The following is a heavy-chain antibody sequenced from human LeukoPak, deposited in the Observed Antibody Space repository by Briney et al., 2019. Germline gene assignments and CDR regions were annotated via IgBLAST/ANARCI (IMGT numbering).Heavy chain of an antibody. CDR1: GFTFSSYG. J-gene: IGHJ4*02. Sequence: RPGGSLRLSCAASGFTFSSYGMHWVRQAPGKGLEWVAVISHDGTNQYYADSVKGRFTISRDNSKNTLYVQMNSLRAEDTAVYYRAKDVDPFGSGSYVEGFDYWGQGTLVTVSS. D-gene: IGHD3-10*01. CDR2: ISHDGTNQ. V-gene: IGHV3-30*18. CDR3: AKDVDPFGSGSYVEGFDY.